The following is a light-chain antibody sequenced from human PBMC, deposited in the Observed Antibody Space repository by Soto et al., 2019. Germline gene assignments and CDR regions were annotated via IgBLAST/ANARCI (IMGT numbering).Light chain of an antibody. J-gene: IGKJ1*01. CDR2: GAS. V-gene: IGKV3-20*01. Sequence: EIVLTQSPGTLSLSPGERATLSSRASQSIKYLAWYQQKPGKAPRLLIHGASSRATGIPDRFSGSGSGTDFTLTISRLEPEDVAVYDCQQYGSSLPWTFGQGTKV. CDR1: QSIKY. CDR3: QQYGSSLPWT.